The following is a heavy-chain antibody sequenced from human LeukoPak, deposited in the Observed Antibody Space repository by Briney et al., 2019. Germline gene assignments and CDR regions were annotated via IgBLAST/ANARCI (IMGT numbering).Heavy chain of an antibody. J-gene: IGHJ4*02. CDR1: GFTFSSYA. Sequence: PGGSLRLSCAASGFTFSSYAMSWVRQAPGKGLEWVSAISGSGGSTYYADSVKGRLTISKDNSKNTLYLQMNSLRAEDTAVYYCARGPYYYDSSGYFYDYWGQGTLVTVSS. D-gene: IGHD3-22*01. CDR3: ARGPYYYDSSGYFYDY. CDR2: ISGSGGST. V-gene: IGHV3-23*01.